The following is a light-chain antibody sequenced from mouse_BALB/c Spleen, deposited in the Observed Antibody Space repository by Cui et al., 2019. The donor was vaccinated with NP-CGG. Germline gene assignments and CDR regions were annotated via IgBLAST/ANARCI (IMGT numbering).Light chain of an antibody. J-gene: IGLJ1*01. Sequence: HAAVTPASAPTTSPGETVTLTCRSSTGAVTTTNYANWVQEKPDHLFTGLIGGTNNRAPGVPARFSGSLIGDKAALTITGAQTEDEAIYFCALWYSNHWVFGGGTKLTVL. CDR2: GTN. CDR1: TGAVTTTNY. V-gene: IGLV1*01. CDR3: ALWYSNHWV.